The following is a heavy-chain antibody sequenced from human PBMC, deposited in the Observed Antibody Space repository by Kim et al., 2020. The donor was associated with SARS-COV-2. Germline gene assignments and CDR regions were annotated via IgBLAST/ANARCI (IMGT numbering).Heavy chain of an antibody. J-gene: IGHJ5*02. CDR1: GFTFSSYW. V-gene: IGHV3-7*03. CDR2: IKQDGSEK. Sequence: GGSLRLSCAASGFTFSSYWMSWVRQAPGKGLEWVANIKQDGSEKYYVDSVKGRFTISRDNAKNSLYLQMNSLRAEDTAVYYCAREKSVLWFGELLRKGWFDPWGQGTLVTVSS. CDR3: AREKSVLWFGELLRKGWFDP. D-gene: IGHD3-10*01.